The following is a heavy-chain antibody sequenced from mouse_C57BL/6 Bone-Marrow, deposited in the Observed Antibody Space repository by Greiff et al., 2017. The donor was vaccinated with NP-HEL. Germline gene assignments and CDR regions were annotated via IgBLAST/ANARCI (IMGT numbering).Heavy chain of an antibody. CDR3: ARFYSNRWYFDV. J-gene: IGHJ1*03. D-gene: IGHD2-5*01. V-gene: IGHV3-5*01. CDR1: GISITTGNYR. CDR2: IYYSGTI. Sequence: EVKLQESGPGLVKPSQTVFLTCTVTGISITTGNYRWSWIRQFPGNKLEWIGYIYYSGTITYNPSLTSRTTITRDTPKNQFFLEMNSLTAEDTATYYCARFYSNRWYFDVWGTGTTVTVSS.